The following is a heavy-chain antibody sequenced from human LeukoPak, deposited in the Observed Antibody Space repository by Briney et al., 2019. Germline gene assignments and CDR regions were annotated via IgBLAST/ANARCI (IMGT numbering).Heavy chain of an antibody. Sequence: PSVKVSCTASGGTLSSYAISWVRRAPAQGLEWVGGIIPIFGTANYAQKFQGRVTITADESTSTAYMELSSLRSEDTAVYYCARSSYDSSGYYYSWTADYWGQGTLVTVS. CDR3: ARSSYDSSGYYYSWTADY. CDR2: IIPIFGTA. CDR1: GGTLSSYA. J-gene: IGHJ4*02. V-gene: IGHV1-69*13. D-gene: IGHD3-22*01.